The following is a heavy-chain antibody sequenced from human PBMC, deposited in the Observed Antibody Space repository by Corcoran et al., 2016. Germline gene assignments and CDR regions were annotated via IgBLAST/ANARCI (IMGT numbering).Heavy chain of an antibody. CDR2: ISSSSNTI. D-gene: IGHD3-22*01. CDR3: ARFYFYDSSP. J-gene: IGHJ5*02. Sequence: EGQLVESGGGLVQPGGSLRLSCAASGFTFSSYSMNWVRQAPGKGLEWVSYISSSSNTIYYADSVKGRFTISRDNAKNSLYLQMNSLRAEDTAVYYCARFYFYDSSPWGQGTLVTVSS. CDR1: GFTFSSYS. V-gene: IGHV3-48*04.